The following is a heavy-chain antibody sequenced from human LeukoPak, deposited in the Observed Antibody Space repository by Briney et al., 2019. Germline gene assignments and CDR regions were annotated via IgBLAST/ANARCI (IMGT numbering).Heavy chain of an antibody. V-gene: IGHV4-39*07. CDR2: IYYSGST. D-gene: IGHD5-12*01. CDR1: GGSISSSSYY. J-gene: IGHJ4*02. Sequence: SETPSLTCTVSGGSISSSSYYWGWIRQPPGKGLEWIGSIYYSGSTYYNPSLKSRVTISVDTSKNQFSLKLSSVTAADTAVYYCAGWLRLGYFDYWGQGTLVTVSS. CDR3: AGWLRLGYFDY.